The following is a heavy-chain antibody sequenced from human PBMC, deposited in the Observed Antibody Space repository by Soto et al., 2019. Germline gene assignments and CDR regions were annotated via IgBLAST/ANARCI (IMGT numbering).Heavy chain of an antibody. D-gene: IGHD3-16*01. CDR1: GGTFRSYT. CDR3: ARDSVITFGPPSAFDI. CDR2: IIPILGIA. V-gene: IGHV1-69*04. J-gene: IGHJ3*02. Sequence: ASVKVSCKASGGTFRSYTISWVRQAPGQGLEWMGRIIPILGIANYAQKFQGRVTITADKSTSTAYMELSSLRSEDTAVYYCARDSVITFGPPSAFDIWGQGTMVTVSS.